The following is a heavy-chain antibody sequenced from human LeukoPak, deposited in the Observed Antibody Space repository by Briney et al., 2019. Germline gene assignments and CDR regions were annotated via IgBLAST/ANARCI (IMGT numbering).Heavy chain of an antibody. CDR2: ISSSGSTI. J-gene: IGHJ3*02. CDR3: ARQYAGRYYYDKYAFDI. Sequence: GGSLRLSCAASGFTVSSNYMSWIRQAPGKGLEWVSYISSSGSTIYYADSVKGRFTISRDNAKNSLYLQMNSLRAEDTAVYYCARQYAGRYYYDKYAFDIWGQGTMVTVSS. D-gene: IGHD3-22*01. CDR1: GFTVSSNY. V-gene: IGHV3-11*01.